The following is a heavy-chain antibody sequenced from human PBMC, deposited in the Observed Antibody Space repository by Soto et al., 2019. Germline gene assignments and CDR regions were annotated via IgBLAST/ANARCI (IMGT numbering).Heavy chain of an antibody. J-gene: IGHJ4*02. D-gene: IGHD3-10*01. Sequence: EVQLVESGGGLVQPGGSLRLSCAASGFTFSSYWMHWVRQAPGKGLVWVSRINSDGSSTSYADSEKGRFTISRDNAKNPLYLQRNSLRAEDTAVYYCVRDSSMVRGVMIHYCGQGTLVTVSS. CDR2: INSDGSST. CDR3: VRDSSMVRGVMIHY. CDR1: GFTFSSYW. V-gene: IGHV3-74*01.